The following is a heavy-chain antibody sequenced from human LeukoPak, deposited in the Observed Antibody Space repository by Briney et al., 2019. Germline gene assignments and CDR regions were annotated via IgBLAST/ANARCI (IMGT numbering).Heavy chain of an antibody. Sequence: SVKVSCKASGGTFSSYAISWVRQAPGQGLEWMGGIIPIFGTANYAQKFQGRVTMTRDTSISTAYMELSRLRSDDTAVYYCARGYCTNGVCYLVFDYWGQGTLVTVSS. J-gene: IGHJ4*02. CDR1: GGTFSSYA. CDR3: ARGYCTNGVCYLVFDY. D-gene: IGHD2-8*01. V-gene: IGHV1-69*05. CDR2: IIPIFGTA.